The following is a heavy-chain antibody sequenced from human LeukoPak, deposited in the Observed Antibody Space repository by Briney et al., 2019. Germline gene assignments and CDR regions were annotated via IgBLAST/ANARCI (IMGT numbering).Heavy chain of an antibody. Sequence: GGSLRLSCAASGFSFSSYAFHWVRQAPGKRLEWVAAMLYDGSDSYYADSVKGRFTISRDISRNTLYLQMNSLRVEDTAVYYCARDPYSGTYGDTYYYYMDVWGKGTTVTISS. V-gene: IGHV3-30*04. CDR3: ARDPYSGTYGDTYYYYMDV. D-gene: IGHD1-26*01. J-gene: IGHJ6*03. CDR2: MLYDGSDS. CDR1: GFSFSSYA.